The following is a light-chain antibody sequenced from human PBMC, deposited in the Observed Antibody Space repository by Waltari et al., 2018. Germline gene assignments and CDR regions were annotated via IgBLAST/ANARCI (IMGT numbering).Light chain of an antibody. V-gene: IGKV3-20*01. Sequence: EIVLTQSPGPLSLSPGERATLSCRASQSGSRSFFAWYQQKSGQAPRLLIYGASSRATGIPDRFSGSGSGTDFTLTISRLEPEDFAVYYCQQYGTSPYTFGQGTKLEIK. CDR2: GAS. CDR3: QQYGTSPYT. J-gene: IGKJ2*01. CDR1: QSGSRSF.